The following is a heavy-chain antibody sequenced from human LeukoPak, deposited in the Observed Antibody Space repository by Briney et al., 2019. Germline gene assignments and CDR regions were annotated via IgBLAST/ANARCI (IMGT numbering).Heavy chain of an antibody. D-gene: IGHD6-19*01. CDR1: GGTFSSYA. Sequence: ASVKVSCKASGGTFSSYAISWVRQAPGQGLEWMGWINTNTGNPTYAQGFTGRFVFSLDTSVSTAYLQISSLKAEDTAVYYCARGRHPRKWLVYEWGQGTLVTVSS. CDR3: ARGRHPRKWLVYE. J-gene: IGHJ4*02. CDR2: INTNTGNP. V-gene: IGHV7-4-1*02.